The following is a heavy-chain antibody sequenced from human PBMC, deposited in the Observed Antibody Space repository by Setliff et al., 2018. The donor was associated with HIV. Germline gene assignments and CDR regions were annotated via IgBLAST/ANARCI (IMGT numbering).Heavy chain of an antibody. CDR1: GFTFSTYA. J-gene: IGHJ4*02. D-gene: IGHD3-10*01. Sequence: GGSLRLSCATSGFTFSTYAMNWVRQAPGKGLEWVSVIGGSGVSTYYAESVKGRFIISRDNSKNTLYLEMNSLRVEDTAVYYCVRTIGDWGPGNYWGQGTLVTVSS. CDR3: VRTIGDWGPGNY. V-gene: IGHV3-23*01. CDR2: IGGSGVST.